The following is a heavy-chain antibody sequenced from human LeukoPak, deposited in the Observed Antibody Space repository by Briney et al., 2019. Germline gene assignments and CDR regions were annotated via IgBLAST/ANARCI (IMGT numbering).Heavy chain of an antibody. V-gene: IGHV1-69*13. Sequence: SVKVSCKASGYTFTGYYLHWVRQAPGQGLEWMGGIIPIFGTANYAQKFQGRVTITADESTSTAYMELSSLRSEDTAVYYCARQRREMVRGVFDWFNPWGQGTLVTVSS. CDR1: GYTFTGYY. D-gene: IGHD3-10*01. CDR3: ARQRREMVRGVFDWFNP. J-gene: IGHJ5*02. CDR2: IIPIFGTA.